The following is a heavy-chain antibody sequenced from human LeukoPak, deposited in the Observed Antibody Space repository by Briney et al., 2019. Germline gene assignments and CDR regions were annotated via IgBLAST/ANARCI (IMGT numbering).Heavy chain of an antibody. V-gene: IGHV3-74*01. D-gene: IGHD4-17*01. CDR2: INTDGSST. CDR3: ARSKYGDYHYFDY. Sequence: GGSLRLSCAASGFTLSSYWMHWVRQAPGKGLVWVSRINTDGSSTSYADSVKGRFTISRDNAKNTLYLQMNSLRAEDTAVYYCARSKYGDYHYFDYWGQGTLVTVSS. J-gene: IGHJ4*02. CDR1: GFTLSSYW.